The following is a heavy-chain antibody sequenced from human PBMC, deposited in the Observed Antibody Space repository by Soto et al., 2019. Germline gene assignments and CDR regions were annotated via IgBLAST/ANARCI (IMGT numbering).Heavy chain of an antibody. CDR2: IYPGDSDT. V-gene: IGHV5-51*01. Sequence: GESLKISCKGSGYSFTSYWIGWVRQMPGKGLEWMGIIYPGDSDTRYSPSFQGQVTISADKSISTAYLQWSSLKASDTAMYYCARQAGSLGSDYCSGGSCSFDYWGQGTLVTVSS. J-gene: IGHJ4*02. CDR3: ARQAGSLGSDYCSGGSCSFDY. D-gene: IGHD2-15*01. CDR1: GYSFTSYW.